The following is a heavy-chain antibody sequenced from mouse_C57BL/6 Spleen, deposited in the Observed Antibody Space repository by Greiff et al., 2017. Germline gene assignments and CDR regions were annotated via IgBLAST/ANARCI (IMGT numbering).Heavy chain of an antibody. J-gene: IGHJ2*01. CDR1: GYTFTSYW. CDR2: IHPNSGST. CDR3: ARKGGSSGYDY. V-gene: IGHV1-64*01. Sequence: QVQLQQSGAELVKPGASVKLSCKASGYTFTSYWMHWVKQRPGQGLEWIGMIHPNSGSTNYNEKFKSKATLTVDKSSSTAYMQLSSLTSEDSAVYYCARKGGSSGYDYWGQGTTLTVSS. D-gene: IGHD3-2*02.